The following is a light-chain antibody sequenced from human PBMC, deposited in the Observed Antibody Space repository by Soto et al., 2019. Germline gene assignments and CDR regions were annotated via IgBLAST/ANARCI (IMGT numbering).Light chain of an antibody. Sequence: QSVLTQPPSVSGSPGQRVTISCTGSSSNIGAGYDVHWYQQLPGTAPKLLIYGNNNRPSGVPDRFSGSKSGTSASLAITGLQAEDEADYYCQSYDSSLSDWVFGTGTKVTV. V-gene: IGLV1-40*01. CDR3: QSYDSSLSDWV. CDR2: GNN. J-gene: IGLJ1*01. CDR1: SSNIGAGYD.